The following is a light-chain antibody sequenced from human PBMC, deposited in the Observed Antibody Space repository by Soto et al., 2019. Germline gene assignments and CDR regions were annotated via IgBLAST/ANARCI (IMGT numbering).Light chain of an antibody. CDR1: QTVSSA. Sequence: EIVLTQSPGTLSLSPGERATLSCSASQTVSSARLAWFQQKPGQAPRLLIYGASSRAPGIPDRFSGSGSGTEFTLTISSLQSEDFAVYYCQQYNNWPETFGQGTKVDI. V-gene: IGKV3D-15*01. CDR3: QQYNNWPET. J-gene: IGKJ1*01. CDR2: GAS.